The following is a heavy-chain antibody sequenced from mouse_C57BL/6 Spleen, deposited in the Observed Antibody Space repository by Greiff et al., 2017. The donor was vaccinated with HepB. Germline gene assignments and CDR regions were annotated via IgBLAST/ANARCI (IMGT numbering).Heavy chain of an antibody. CDR2: ISNGGGST. D-gene: IGHD2-4*01. V-gene: IGHV5-12*01. J-gene: IGHJ3*01. CDR3: ARHEGLRPFAY. Sequence: EVQGVESGGGLVQPGGSLKLSCAASGFTFSDYYMYWVRQTPEKRLEWVAYISNGGGSTYYPDTVKGRFTIARDNAKNTLYLQMSRLKSEETAMYYCARHEGLRPFAYWGQGTLVTVSA. CDR1: GFTFSDYY.